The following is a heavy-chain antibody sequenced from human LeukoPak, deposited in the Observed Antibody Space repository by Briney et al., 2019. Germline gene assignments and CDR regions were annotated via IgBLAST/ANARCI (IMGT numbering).Heavy chain of an antibody. Sequence: GGSLRLPCAASGFTFSSYSMNWVRQAPGKGLEWVSSISSSSSYIYYADSVKGRFTISRDNAKNSLYLQMNSLRAEDTAVYYCARDARDSSGYRFDYWGQGTLVTVSS. CDR1: GFTFSSYS. V-gene: IGHV3-21*01. CDR2: ISSSSSYI. D-gene: IGHD3-22*01. CDR3: ARDARDSSGYRFDY. J-gene: IGHJ4*02.